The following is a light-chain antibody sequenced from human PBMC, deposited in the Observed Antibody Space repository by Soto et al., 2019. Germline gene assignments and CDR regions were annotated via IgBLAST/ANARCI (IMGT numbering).Light chain of an antibody. CDR3: CSYTTSNTRQIV. J-gene: IGLJ1*01. CDR2: DVS. Sequence: QSALTQPASVSGSPGQSITISCTGTSSDVGGYNYVPWYQQQPGKASKFMIYDVSNRPSGVSNRFSGSKSGNTASLTISGLQAEDEADYYCCSYTTSNTRQIVFGTGTKLTVL. V-gene: IGLV2-14*01. CDR1: SSDVGGYNY.